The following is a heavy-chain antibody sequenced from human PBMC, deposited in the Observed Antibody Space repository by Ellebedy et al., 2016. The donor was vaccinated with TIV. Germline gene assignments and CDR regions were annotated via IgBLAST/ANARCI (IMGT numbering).Heavy chain of an antibody. CDR2: IYYSGST. CDR3: ARHITLQNIDY. Sequence: SETLSLTXTVSGGSISSSSYYWGWIRQPPGKGLEWIGSIYYSGSTYYNPSLKSRVTISVDTSKNQFSLKLSSVTAADTAVYYCARHITLQNIDYWGQGTLVTVSS. J-gene: IGHJ4*02. V-gene: IGHV4-39*01. CDR1: GGSISSSSYY.